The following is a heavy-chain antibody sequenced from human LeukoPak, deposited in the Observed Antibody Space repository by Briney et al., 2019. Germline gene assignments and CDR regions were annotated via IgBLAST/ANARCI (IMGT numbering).Heavy chain of an antibody. CDR2: LHADGVEQ. Sequence: GGSLRLSCAASGFTFSNYAMSWVRQAPGKGLEWVARLHADGVEQNYVDSVTGRFTMSRDNAKNSLDLQMNSLRVEDTAVYYCARGGYSFDYLGQGALVAVSS. D-gene: IGHD5-18*01. CDR1: GFTFSNYA. J-gene: IGHJ4*02. CDR3: ARGGYSFDY. V-gene: IGHV3-7*01.